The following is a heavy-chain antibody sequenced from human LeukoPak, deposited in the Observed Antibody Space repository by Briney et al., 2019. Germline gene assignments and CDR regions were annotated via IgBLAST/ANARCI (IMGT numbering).Heavy chain of an antibody. CDR1: GGSISSYY. J-gene: IGHJ4*02. D-gene: IGHD6-19*01. V-gene: IGHV4-59*01. CDR2: IYYSRST. Sequence: SEALSLTCTDSGGSISSYYWSWIRQPPGKGLEWIGYIYYSRSTNYNPSLKSRVTISVDTSKKQFSLKLSSVTAADTAVYYCARGPGIAVAGRSSYYFDYWGQGTLVTVSS. CDR3: ARGPGIAVAGRSSYYFDY.